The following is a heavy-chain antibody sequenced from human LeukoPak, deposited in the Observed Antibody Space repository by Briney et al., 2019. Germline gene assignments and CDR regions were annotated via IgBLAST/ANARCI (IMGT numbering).Heavy chain of an antibody. CDR3: ARGSGYSGSYYGYYYGMDV. CDR2: IYHSGST. D-gene: IGHD1-26*01. J-gene: IGHJ6*02. V-gene: IGHV4-30-2*01. CDR1: GGSISSGGYS. Sequence: PSETLSLTCAVSGGSISSGGYSWSWLRQPPGKGLEWIGYIYHSGSTYYNPSHKSRVTISVDRSKNQFSLKLSSVTAADTAVYYCARGSGYSGSYYGYYYGMDVWGQGTTVTVSS.